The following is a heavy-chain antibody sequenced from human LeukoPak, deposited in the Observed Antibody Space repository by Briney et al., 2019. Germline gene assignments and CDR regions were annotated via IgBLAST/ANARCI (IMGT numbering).Heavy chain of an antibody. V-gene: IGHV3-15*01. CDR2: IKSKTDGGTT. D-gene: IGHD2-21*01. CDR3: TTVSRGDAYDY. J-gene: IGHJ4*02. Sequence: GRSLRLSRAASGFTFSNAWMSWVRQAPGKGLDWVGRIKSKTDGGTTDYAAPVTGRFTISRDDSKNTLYLQINSLKTEHTAVYYCTTVSRGDAYDYWGQGTLVTVSS. CDR1: GFTFSNAW.